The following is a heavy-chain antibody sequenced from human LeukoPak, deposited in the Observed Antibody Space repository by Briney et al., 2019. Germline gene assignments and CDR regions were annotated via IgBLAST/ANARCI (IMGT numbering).Heavy chain of an antibody. CDR1: GGSISRYF. CDR3: ARGDTWDFDY. D-gene: IGHD1-26*01. Sequence: SETLSLTCTVSGGSISRYFWSWIRQPAGKGLEWIGRIYISGSTNYNPSLKSRVTMSLDTSKNQFSLKLSSVTAADTAVYYCARGDTWDFDYWDQGTLVTVSS. J-gene: IGHJ4*02. V-gene: IGHV4-4*07. CDR2: IYISGST.